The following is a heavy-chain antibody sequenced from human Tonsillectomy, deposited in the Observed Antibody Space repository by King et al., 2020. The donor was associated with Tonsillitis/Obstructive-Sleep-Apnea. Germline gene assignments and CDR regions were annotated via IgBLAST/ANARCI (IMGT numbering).Heavy chain of an antibody. Sequence: VQLVESGAEVKKPGESLKISCKGSGYSFTSYWIGWVRQMPGKGLECMGIIYPGDSDTRYSPSFQGQVTISADKSISTAYLQWSSLKASDTAMYYCARRRDSSGWYENNWFDPWGQGTLVTVSS. J-gene: IGHJ5*02. V-gene: IGHV5-51*01. CDR2: IYPGDSDT. D-gene: IGHD6-19*01. CDR3: ARRRDSSGWYENNWFDP. CDR1: GYSFTSYW.